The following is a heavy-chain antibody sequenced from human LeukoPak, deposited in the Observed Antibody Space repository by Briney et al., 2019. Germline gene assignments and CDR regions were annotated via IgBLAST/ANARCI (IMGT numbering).Heavy chain of an antibody. CDR2: TSPNTGYI. V-gene: IGHV1-8*01. Sequence: ASVKVSRKTSGYTFTSYDMNWVRQAAGQGLEWMGWTSPNTGYIYYARKFQGRMTMATNTATRTVYMELSSLRSEDTAVYYCATSRYCSNGVCPFDYWGQGTLVTVSS. D-gene: IGHD2-8*01. CDR3: ATSRYCSNGVCPFDY. CDR1: GYTFTSYD. J-gene: IGHJ4*02.